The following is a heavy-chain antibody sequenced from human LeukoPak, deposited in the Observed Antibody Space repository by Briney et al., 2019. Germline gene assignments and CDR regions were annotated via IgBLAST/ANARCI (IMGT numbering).Heavy chain of an antibody. CDR3: ARGRDRIAVAGTPYFDY. J-gene: IGHJ4*02. Sequence: AASVKVSCKASVYTFTSYGISWVRQAPGQGLEWMGWISAYNGNTNYAQKLQGRVTMTTDTSTSTAYMELRSLRSDDTAVYYCARGRDRIAVAGTPYFDYWGQGTLVTVSS. CDR2: ISAYNGNT. CDR1: VYTFTSYG. V-gene: IGHV1-18*01. D-gene: IGHD6-19*01.